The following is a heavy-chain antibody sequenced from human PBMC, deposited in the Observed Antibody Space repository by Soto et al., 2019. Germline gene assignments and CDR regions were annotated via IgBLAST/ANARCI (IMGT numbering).Heavy chain of an antibody. D-gene: IGHD3-3*01. CDR3: TTVLYDFWSGCFDAFDI. Sequence: PGGSLRLSCAASGFTFSNAWMSWVRQAPGKGLEWVGRIKSKTDGGTTDYAAPVKGRFTISRDDSKNTLYLQMNSLKTEDTAVYYCTTVLYDFWSGCFDAFDIWGQGTMVTVSS. CDR1: GFTFSNAW. V-gene: IGHV3-15*01. J-gene: IGHJ3*02. CDR2: IKSKTDGGTT.